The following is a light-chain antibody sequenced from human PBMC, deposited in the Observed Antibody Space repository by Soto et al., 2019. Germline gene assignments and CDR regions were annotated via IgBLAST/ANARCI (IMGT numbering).Light chain of an antibody. J-gene: IGKJ1*01. CDR1: QSVTNY. Sequence: EIFLTQSPDTLSLSPGERATLTCRASQSVTNYIAWYQQRPGQAPRLLIYDASNRATGVPARFSGSGSGTGFTLTISDIEPEDFGIYYCQQRLNWPPGFGQGTKVDIK. V-gene: IGKV3-11*01. CDR2: DAS. CDR3: QQRLNWPPG.